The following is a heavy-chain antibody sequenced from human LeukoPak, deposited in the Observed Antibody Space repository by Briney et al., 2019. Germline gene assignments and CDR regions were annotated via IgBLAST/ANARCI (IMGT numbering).Heavy chain of an antibody. J-gene: IGHJ4*02. V-gene: IGHV3-30*03. CDR1: RFTFSSYG. Sequence: PGGSLRLSCAASRFTFSSYGMHWVRQAPGKGLEWVAVISYDGSNKYYADSVKGRFTISRDNSENTLYLQMNVLRAEDTAVYYCARCDSSNWYFDYWGQGTLVTVSS. CDR2: ISYDGSNK. CDR3: ARCDSSNWYFDY. D-gene: IGHD6-13*01.